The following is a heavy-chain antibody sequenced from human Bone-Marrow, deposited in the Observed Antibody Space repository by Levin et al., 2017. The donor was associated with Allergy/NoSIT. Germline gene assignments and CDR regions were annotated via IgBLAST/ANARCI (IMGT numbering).Heavy chain of an antibody. CDR1: GFNIDDYA. CDR3: AKDMSGDGSNFDY. D-gene: IGHD5-24*01. J-gene: IGHJ4*02. V-gene: IGHV3-9*01. CDR2: ITWNRGNK. Sequence: SLKISCAASGFNIDDYAMHWVRQVPGKGLEWVSGITWNRGNKDYADSVKGRFTISRDNAKNSLYLQINSLRIEDTAFYYCAKDMSGDGSNFDYWGQGTLVTVSS.